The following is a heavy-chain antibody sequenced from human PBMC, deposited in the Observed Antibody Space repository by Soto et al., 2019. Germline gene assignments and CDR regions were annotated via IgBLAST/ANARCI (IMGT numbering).Heavy chain of an antibody. CDR1: GFTFNSYG. D-gene: IGHD3-16*01. CDR2: ISYDGSNK. Sequence: QVKLVESGGGVVQPGRSLGLSCAASGFTFNSYGMHWVRQAPGKGLEWVAVISYDGSNKYYAGSVKGRFTISRDNSKNTLFLQMNSLRAEDTAVYYCAKVAWNLGRLFDYWGQGTLVTVSS. V-gene: IGHV3-30*18. J-gene: IGHJ4*02. CDR3: AKVAWNLGRLFDY.